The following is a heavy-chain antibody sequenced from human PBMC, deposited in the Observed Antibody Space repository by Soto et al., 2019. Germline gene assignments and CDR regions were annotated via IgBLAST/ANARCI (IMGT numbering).Heavy chain of an antibody. CDR1: GFTFSSYA. CDR3: ARDGGTSYYLYF. V-gene: IGHV3-30-3*01. CDR2: ISYDGSNK. J-gene: IGHJ1*01. Sequence: GGSLRLSCAASGFTFSSYAMHWVRQAPGKGLEWVAVISYDGSNKYYADSVKGRFTISRDNSKNTLYLQMNSLRAEDTAVYYCARDGGTSYYLYFWGQRTLDTVSS. D-gene: IGHD3-10*01.